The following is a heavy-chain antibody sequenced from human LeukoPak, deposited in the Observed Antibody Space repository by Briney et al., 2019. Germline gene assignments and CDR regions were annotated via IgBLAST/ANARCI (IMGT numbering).Heavy chain of an antibody. CDR3: ARDLEVWGSGSYFFDY. J-gene: IGHJ4*02. V-gene: IGHV4-4*07. Sequence: SETLSLTCTVSGCSISSYYWSWIRQPAGKGLEWIGRIYTSGSTNYNPSLKSRVSMEVDTSKNQFSLRLSSVSAAGTAVYYWARDLEVWGSGSYFFDYWGQGTLVTVSS. D-gene: IGHD3-10*01. CDR2: IYTSGST. CDR1: GCSISSYY.